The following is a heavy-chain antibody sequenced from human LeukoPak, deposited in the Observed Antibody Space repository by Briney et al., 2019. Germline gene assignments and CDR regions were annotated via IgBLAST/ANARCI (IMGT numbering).Heavy chain of an antibody. Sequence: SETLSLTCTVSGGSISSGGYYWSWIRQHPGEGLEWIGYIYYSGSTYYNPSLKSRVTISVDTSKNQFSLKLSSVTAADTAVYYCARETETNYFDYWGQGTLVTVSS. CDR1: GGSISSGGYY. V-gene: IGHV4-31*03. J-gene: IGHJ4*02. CDR3: ARETETNYFDY. CDR2: IYYSGST.